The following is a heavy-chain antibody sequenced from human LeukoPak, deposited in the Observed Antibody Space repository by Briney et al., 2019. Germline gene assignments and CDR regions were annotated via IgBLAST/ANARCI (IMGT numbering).Heavy chain of an antibody. J-gene: IGHJ4*02. V-gene: IGHV3-30*04. CDR1: GFIFSDHA. CDR2: IGSDGTKK. Sequence: PGGSLILSCVASGFIFSDHAFHWVRQSPDKGLEWVALIGSDGTKKYYADSVQGRFTVSRENSKNTLFLQMNTVRADDTAVYFCARQMTSTRLFDSWGQGTLVTVSS. D-gene: IGHD5/OR15-5a*01. CDR3: ARQMTSTRLFDS.